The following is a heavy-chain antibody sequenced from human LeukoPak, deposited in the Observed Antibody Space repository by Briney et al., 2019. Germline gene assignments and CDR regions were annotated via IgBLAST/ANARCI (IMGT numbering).Heavy chain of an antibody. CDR1: GFTFSSYW. J-gene: IGHJ4*02. CDR2: INSEGSST. D-gene: IGHD5-12*01. Sequence: GGSLRLSCAASGFTFSSYWMHWVRQAPGKGLVWVSRINSEGSSTSYADSVKGRFTISRDNAKNTLYLQMNSLRAEDTAVYYCATYSGYDWSYFDYWGQGTLVTVSS. V-gene: IGHV3-74*01. CDR3: ATYSGYDWSYFDY.